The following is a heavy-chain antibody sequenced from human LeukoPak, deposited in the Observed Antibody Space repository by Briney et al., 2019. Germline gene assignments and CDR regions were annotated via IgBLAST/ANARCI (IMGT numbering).Heavy chain of an antibody. CDR2: TYYRSKWYN. D-gene: IGHD2-15*01. J-gene: IGHJ4*02. V-gene: IGHV6-1*01. CDR3: ARDGSSHYPPWVYYFDY. Sequence: SQTLSLTCAISGDSVSSNSAAWNWIRQPPARGLEWLGRTYYRSKWYNDYAVSVKSRITINPDTSKNQFSLQLNSVTPEDTAVYYCARDGSSHYPPWVYYFDYWGQGTLVTVSS. CDR1: GDSVSSNSAA.